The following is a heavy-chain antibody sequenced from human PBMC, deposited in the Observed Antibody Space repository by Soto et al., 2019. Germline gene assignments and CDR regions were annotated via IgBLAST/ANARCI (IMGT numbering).Heavy chain of an antibody. V-gene: IGHV3-30-3*01. D-gene: IGHD3-22*01. CDR3: ARDRYYYDSSGLTSRAFDI. CDR2: ISYDGSNK. J-gene: IGHJ3*02. Sequence: GGSLRLSCAASGFTFSSYAMHWVRQAPGKGLEWVAVISYDGSNKYYADSVKGRFTISRDNSKNTLYLQMNSLRAEDTAVYYCARDRYYYDSSGLTSRAFDIWGQGTMVTVSS. CDR1: GFTFSSYA.